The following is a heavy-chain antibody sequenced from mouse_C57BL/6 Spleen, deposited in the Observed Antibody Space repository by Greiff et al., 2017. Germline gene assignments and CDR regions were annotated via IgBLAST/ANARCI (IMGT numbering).Heavy chain of an antibody. Sequence: VKLVESGAELARPGASVKLSCKASGYTFTSYGISWVKQRTGQGLEWIGEIYPRSGNTYYNEKFKGKATLTADKSSSTAYMELRSLTSEVSAVYFCARDYYGPDYWGQGTTLTVSS. CDR2: IYPRSGNT. D-gene: IGHD1-2*01. CDR3: ARDYYGPDY. CDR1: GYTFTSYG. V-gene: IGHV1-81*01. J-gene: IGHJ2*01.